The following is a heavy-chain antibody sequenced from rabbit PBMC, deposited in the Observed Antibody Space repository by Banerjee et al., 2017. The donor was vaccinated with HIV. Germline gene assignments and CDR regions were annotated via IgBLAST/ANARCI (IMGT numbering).Heavy chain of an antibody. CDR1: GLDFSSSYW. D-gene: IGHD8-1*01. CDR3: ARDLYVGSSHGYNL. CDR2: IYTGDGDT. J-gene: IGHJ4*01. V-gene: IGHV1S45*01. Sequence: QEQLVESGGGLVQPEGSLTLTCTASGLDFSSSYWICWVRQAPGKGLEWIGCIYTGDGDTAYATWAKGRFTISKTSSTTVTLQMTSLTAADTATYFCARDLYVGSSHGYNLWGPGTLVTVS.